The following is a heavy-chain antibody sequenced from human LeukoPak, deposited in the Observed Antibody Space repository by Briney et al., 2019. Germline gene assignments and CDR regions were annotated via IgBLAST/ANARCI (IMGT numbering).Heavy chain of an antibody. V-gene: IGHV3-30*01. Sequence: GGSLRLSCVASGFTFSSYAMHWVRQAPGKGLEWVAVISYDGSNKYYADSVKGRFTISRDNSKNTLYLQMNSLRAEDTAVYYCASSSSAFTYYYMDVWGKGTTVTVSS. CDR1: GFTFSSYA. CDR3: ASSSSAFTYYYMDV. CDR2: ISYDGSNK. J-gene: IGHJ6*03. D-gene: IGHD6-6*01.